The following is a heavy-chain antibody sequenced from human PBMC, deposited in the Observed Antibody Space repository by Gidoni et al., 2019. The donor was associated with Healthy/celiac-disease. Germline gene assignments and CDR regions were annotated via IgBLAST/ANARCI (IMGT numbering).Heavy chain of an antibody. CDR1: GYTFTGYY. V-gene: IGHV1-2*02. CDR2: INPNSGGT. J-gene: IGHJ6*02. Sequence: QVQLVQSGAEVKKPGASVKVSCKASGYTFTGYYMHWVRQAPGQGLEWMGWINPNSGGTNYAQKFQGRVTMTRDTSISTAYMELSRLRSDDTAVYYCAREEYQLLENYYYGMDVWGQGTTVTVSS. CDR3: AREEYQLLENYYYGMDV. D-gene: IGHD2-2*01.